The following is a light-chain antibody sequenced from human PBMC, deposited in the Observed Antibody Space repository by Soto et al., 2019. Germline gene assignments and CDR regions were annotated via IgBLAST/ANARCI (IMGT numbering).Light chain of an antibody. CDR3: QQYGSSPLT. J-gene: IGKJ1*01. CDR1: QSFCSSY. Sequence: LPQSPGTLSLSAGERATVTXRSSQSFCSSYLAWYQQKPGXAPSXXXSCXSSKETGSPDRFSGSGSATDFTLTISRLGPDDFAAYYSQQYGSSPLTFGQGTKVDIK. CDR2: CXS. V-gene: IGKV3-20*01.